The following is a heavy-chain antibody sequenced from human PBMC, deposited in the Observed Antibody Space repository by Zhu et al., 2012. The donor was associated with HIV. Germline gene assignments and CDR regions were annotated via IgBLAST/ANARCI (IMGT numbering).Heavy chain of an antibody. CDR3: ARGRANFDY. J-gene: IGHJ4*02. V-gene: IGHV4-4*09. CDR1: GDSISNYY. CDR2: IYSSESS. Sequence: QVQLQESGPGLMKPSETLSLTCTVSGDSISNYYWSWIRQPPGKGLEWIGYIYSSESSNCNPSLESRVTISLDTSRKQFSLKLTSVTAADTAIYYCARGRANFDYWGQGALVTVSS.